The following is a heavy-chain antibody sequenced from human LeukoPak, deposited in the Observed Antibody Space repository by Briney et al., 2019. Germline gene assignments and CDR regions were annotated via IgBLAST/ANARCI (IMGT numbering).Heavy chain of an antibody. Sequence: GGSLRLSCAASGFTFSTYSMNWARLAPGKGLEWVSSISGSSTYIYYADSLNGRFTISRDNAKNSLYLQMNSLRAEDTAVYYCATGKQGTGGYFANCGQGSLVTVSS. CDR1: GFTFSTYS. CDR3: ATGKQGTGGYFAN. CDR2: ISGSSTYI. J-gene: IGHJ4*02. D-gene: IGHD1-1*01. V-gene: IGHV3-21*01.